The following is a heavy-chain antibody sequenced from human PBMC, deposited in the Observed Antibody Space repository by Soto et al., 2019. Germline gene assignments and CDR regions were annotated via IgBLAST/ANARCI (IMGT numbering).Heavy chain of an antibody. CDR2: ISFDGNNK. J-gene: IGHJ6*02. CDR3: ARERSSGYYPHYNMDV. V-gene: IGHV3-30-3*01. CDR1: GFTFSTYP. Sequence: QVQLVESGGGVVQPGRSLRLSCAASGFTFSTYPMHWVRQAPGKGLEWVALISFDGNNKYYTDSVKGRFTISRDNSMKTLYLQMNSLSPGDTAVYYCARERSSGYYPHYNMDVWGPGSTVTVSS. D-gene: IGHD3-22*01.